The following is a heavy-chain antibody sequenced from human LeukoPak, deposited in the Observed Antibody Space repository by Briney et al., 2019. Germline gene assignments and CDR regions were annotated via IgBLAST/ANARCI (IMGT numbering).Heavy chain of an antibody. J-gene: IGHJ5*02. Sequence: PGGSLRLSCAASGFTFSDYYMSWIRQAPGKGLEWVSYISSSGSTIYYADSVKGRFTISRDNAKNSLYLQMNSLRAEDTAVCYCARDILTMVRGVITKQYNWFDPWGQGPLVTVSS. CDR3: ARDILTMVRGVITKQYNWFDP. D-gene: IGHD3-10*01. V-gene: IGHV3-11*01. CDR2: ISSSGSTI. CDR1: GFTFSDYY.